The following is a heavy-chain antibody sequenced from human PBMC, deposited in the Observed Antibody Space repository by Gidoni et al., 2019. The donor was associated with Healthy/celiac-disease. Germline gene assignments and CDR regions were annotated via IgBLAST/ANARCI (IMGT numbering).Heavy chain of an antibody. D-gene: IGHD1-26*01. V-gene: IGHV1-18*04. J-gene: IGHJ3*02. CDR3: ARDRPKGRWELLYDAFDI. CDR2: ISAYNGNT. CDR1: GYTFTSYG. Sequence: QVQLVQSGAEVKKPGASVKVSCKASGYTFTSYGISWVRQAPGQGLEWMGWISAYNGNTNYAQKLQGRVTMTTDTSTSTAYMELRSLRSDDTAVYYCARDRPKGRWELLYDAFDIWGQGTMVTVSS.